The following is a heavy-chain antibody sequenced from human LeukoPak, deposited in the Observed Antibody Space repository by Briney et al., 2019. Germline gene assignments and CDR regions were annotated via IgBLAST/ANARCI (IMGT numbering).Heavy chain of an antibody. D-gene: IGHD2-2*01. Sequence: SETLSLTCTVSGGSISSSSYYWGWIRQPPGKGLEWIGSIYYSGSTYYNPSLKSRVTISVDTSKNQFSLKLSSVTAADTAVYYCARRKNIVVVPAARGKDVWFDPWGQGTLVTVSS. CDR3: ARRKNIVVVPAARGKDVWFDP. V-gene: IGHV4-39*01. CDR1: GGSISSSSYY. J-gene: IGHJ5*02. CDR2: IYYSGST.